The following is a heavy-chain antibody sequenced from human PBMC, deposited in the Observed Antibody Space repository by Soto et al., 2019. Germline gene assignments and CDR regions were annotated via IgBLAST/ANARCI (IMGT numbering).Heavy chain of an antibody. CDR2: INPGYPAGRST. V-gene: IGHV1-46*01. J-gene: IGHJ6*02. Sequence: ASVKVSCKASGYTFTSYGISWVRQAPGQGLEWMGVINPGYPAGRSTTYAQKFQGRVTMTTDTSTSTVYMELSRLRSDDTAVYYCAREAIVAGATTGMDVWGQGTTVTVSS. CDR1: GYTFTSYG. D-gene: IGHD1-26*01. CDR3: AREAIVAGATTGMDV.